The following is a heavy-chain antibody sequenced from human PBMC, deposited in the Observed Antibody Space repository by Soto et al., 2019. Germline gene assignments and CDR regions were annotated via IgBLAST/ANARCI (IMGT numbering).Heavy chain of an antibody. CDR2: ISSRGGST. CDR1: GFTFSSYG. Sequence: EVQLLESGGGLVQPGGSLRLSCAASGFTFSSYGMSWVRQAPGKGLEWVSVISSRGGSTYYADSVKGRFTISRDNSKNTLYLQMYSLRAEDTAVYYCAKDLPDPGYYWGQGTLVTVSS. CDR3: AKDLPDPGYY. J-gene: IGHJ4*02. V-gene: IGHV3-23*01.